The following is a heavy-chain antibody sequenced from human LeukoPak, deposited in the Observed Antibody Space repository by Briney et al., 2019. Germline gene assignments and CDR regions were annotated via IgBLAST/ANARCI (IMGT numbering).Heavy chain of an antibody. CDR1: GFTFSSYS. J-gene: IGHJ4*02. CDR3: ASVLLWFGELLNDY. CDR2: ISSSSSYI. V-gene: IGHV3-21*01. D-gene: IGHD3-10*01. Sequence: GGSLRLSCAASGFTFSSYSMNWVRQAPGKGLEWVSSISSSSSYIYYADSVKGRFTISRDNAKNSLYLQMNSLRAEDTAVYYCASVLLWFGELLNDYWGQGTLVTVSS.